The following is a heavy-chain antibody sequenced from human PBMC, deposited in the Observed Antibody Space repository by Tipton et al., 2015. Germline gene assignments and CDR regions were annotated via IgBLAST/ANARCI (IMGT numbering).Heavy chain of an antibody. CDR1: GGSISTYL. D-gene: IGHD6-13*01. CDR3: ARQIAVAARDWFDP. Sequence: TLSLTCTVSGGSISTYLWSWIRQPPGKGLEWIGSIYYSGSTYYNPSLKSRVTISVDTSKNQFSLKLSSVTAADTAVYYCARQIAVAARDWFDPWGQGTLVTVSS. J-gene: IGHJ5*02. V-gene: IGHV4-59*05. CDR2: IYYSGST.